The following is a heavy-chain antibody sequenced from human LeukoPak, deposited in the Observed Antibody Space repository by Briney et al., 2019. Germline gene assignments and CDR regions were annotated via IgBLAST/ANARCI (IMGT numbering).Heavy chain of an antibody. CDR2: IYYSGST. D-gene: IGHD6-13*01. J-gene: IGHJ4*02. CDR3: ARVASAAVFDY. CDR1: GGSIISYY. V-gene: IGHV4-59*01. Sequence: PSETLSLTCTVSGGSIISYYWSWIRQPPGKGLEWIGYIYYSGSTNYNPSLKSRVTISVDTSKNQFSLKLSSVTAADTAVYYCARVASAAVFDYWGQGTLVTVSS.